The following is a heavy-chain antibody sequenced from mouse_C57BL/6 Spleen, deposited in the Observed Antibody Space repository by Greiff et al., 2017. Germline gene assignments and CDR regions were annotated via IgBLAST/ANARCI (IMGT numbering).Heavy chain of an antibody. CDR2: INPNNGGT. CDR3: ARGGYYYGSPLDY. V-gene: IGHV1-26*01. D-gene: IGHD1-1*01. Sequence: EVQLQQSGPELVKPGASVKISCKASGYTFTDYYMNWVKQSHGKSLEWIGDINPNNGGTSYNQKFKGKATLTVDKSSSTAYMELRSLTSEDSAVYYCARGGYYYGSPLDYWGQGTTLTVSS. J-gene: IGHJ2*01. CDR1: GYTFTDYY.